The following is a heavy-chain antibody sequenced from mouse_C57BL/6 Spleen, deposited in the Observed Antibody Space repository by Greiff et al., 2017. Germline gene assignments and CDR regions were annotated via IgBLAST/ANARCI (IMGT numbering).Heavy chain of an antibody. J-gene: IGHJ1*03. CDR3: ARGGPWYFDV. V-gene: IGHV1-55*01. Sequence: QVQLKQPGAELVKPGASVKMSCKASGYTFTSYWITWVKQRPGQGLEWIGDIYPGSGSTNYNEKFKSKATLTVDTSSSTAYMQLSSLTSEDSAVYYCARGGPWYFDVWGTGTTVTVSS. CDR2: IYPGSGST. CDR1: GYTFTSYW.